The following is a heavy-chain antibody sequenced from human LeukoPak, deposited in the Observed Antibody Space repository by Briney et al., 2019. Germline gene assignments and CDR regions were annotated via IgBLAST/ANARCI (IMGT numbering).Heavy chain of an antibody. D-gene: IGHD7-27*01. J-gene: IGHJ3*02. CDR3: ARDWGFDAFDI. CDR2: IKHDGSEK. Sequence: GGSLRLSCAASGLRFSRNWMSWVRQAPGKGLEWVANIKHDGSEKYYVDSVKGRFTISGDNAKNSLYLQMNSLRAEDTAVYYCARDWGFDAFDIWGQGTMVTVSS. CDR1: GLRFSRNW. V-gene: IGHV3-7*01.